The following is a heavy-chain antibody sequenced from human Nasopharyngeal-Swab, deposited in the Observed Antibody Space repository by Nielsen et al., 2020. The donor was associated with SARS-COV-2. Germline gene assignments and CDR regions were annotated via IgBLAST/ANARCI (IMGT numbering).Heavy chain of an antibody. CDR2: IHIDGSST. Sequence: GESLKISCTASGFTFSSYWMHWVRQAPGKGLVWVSRIHIDGSSTSYGDSVKGRFTIPRDNSKNTLYLQMNSLRAEDTAAYYCAKGLDYYDSSAYLGWGQGTLVTVSS. V-gene: IGHV3-74*01. CDR3: AKGLDYYDSSAYLG. D-gene: IGHD3-22*01. J-gene: IGHJ4*02. CDR1: GFTFSSYW.